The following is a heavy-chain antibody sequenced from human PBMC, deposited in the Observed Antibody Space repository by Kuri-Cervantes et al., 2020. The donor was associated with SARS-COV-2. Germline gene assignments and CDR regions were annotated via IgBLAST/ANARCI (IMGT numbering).Heavy chain of an antibody. Sequence: GESLKISCAASGFTFDDYGMSWIRQAPGKGLEWASGINWNGGSTGYADSVKGRFTISRDNAKNSLYLQMNSLRAEDTVLYYCASLRGPWGQGTLVTVSS. D-gene: IGHD5-12*01. V-gene: IGHV3-20*04. J-gene: IGHJ5*02. CDR2: INWNGGST. CDR1: GFTFDDYG. CDR3: ASLRGP.